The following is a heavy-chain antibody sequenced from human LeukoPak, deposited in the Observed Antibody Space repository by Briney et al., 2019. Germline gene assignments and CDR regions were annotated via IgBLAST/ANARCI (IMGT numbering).Heavy chain of an antibody. V-gene: IGHV3-11*01. J-gene: IGHJ3*02. CDR3: TRDVRREQQLEPDAFDI. CDR2: ISSSGSTI. CDR1: GFTFSDYY. D-gene: IGHD6-13*01. Sequence: GGSLRLSCAASGFTFSDYYMSWIRQAPGKGLEWVSYISSSGSTIYYADSVKGRFTISRDNAKNSLYLQMNSLRAEDTAVYYCTRDVRREQQLEPDAFDIWGQGTMVTVSS.